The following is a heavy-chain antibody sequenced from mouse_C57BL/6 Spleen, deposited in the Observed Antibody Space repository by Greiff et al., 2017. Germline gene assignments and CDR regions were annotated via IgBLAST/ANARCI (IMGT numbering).Heavy chain of an antibody. Sequence: QVQLQQSGAELAKPGASVKLSCKASGYTFTSYWMHWVKQRPGQGLEWIGYINPSSGYTKYNQKFKDKATLTANKSSSTAYMPLSSLSSEDSAVYCCSRAQGFAYWGQGTLVTVSA. CDR3: SRAQGFAY. J-gene: IGHJ3*01. CDR1: GYTFTSYW. V-gene: IGHV1-7*01. CDR2: INPSSGYT.